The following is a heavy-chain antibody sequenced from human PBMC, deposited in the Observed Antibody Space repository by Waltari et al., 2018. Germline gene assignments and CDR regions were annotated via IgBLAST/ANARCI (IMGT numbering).Heavy chain of an antibody. D-gene: IGHD3-16*01. CDR3: ARVDHDDESCAY. V-gene: IGHV3-7*01. CDR1: GFTSSHYW. CDR2: IKPDGSER. J-gene: IGHJ4*02. Sequence: EVQLVESGGGLVQPGGSLGLSCAAAGFTSSHYWMTWVRQAPGKGLEWVANIKPDGSERNHADSVKGRFTISRDNADNSLFLQMTSLRAEDTAVYYCARVDHDDESCAYWGQGTLVTVSS.